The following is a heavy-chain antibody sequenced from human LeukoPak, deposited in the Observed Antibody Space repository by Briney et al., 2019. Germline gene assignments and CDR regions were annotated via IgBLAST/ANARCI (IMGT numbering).Heavy chain of an antibody. CDR2: IYYSGST. Sequence: PSETLPLTCTVSGGSISSYYWSWIRQPPGKGLEWIGYIYYSGSTNYNPSLKSRVTISVDTSKNQFSLKLSSVTAADTAVYYCARDSPIPLWGQGTLVTVSS. J-gene: IGHJ4*02. CDR3: ARDSPIPL. CDR1: GGSISSYY. V-gene: IGHV4-59*01.